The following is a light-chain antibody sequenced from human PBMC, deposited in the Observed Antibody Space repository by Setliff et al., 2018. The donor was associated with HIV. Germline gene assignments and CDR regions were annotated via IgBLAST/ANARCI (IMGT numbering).Light chain of an antibody. J-gene: IGLJ1*01. V-gene: IGLV2-11*01. CDR3: CSYAGAYSFGV. Sequence: QSALTQPRSVSGSPGQSDTISCTGTSNDVGPYNYVSWYQQHPGKAPKLLIFDVTTRPSGVPDRFSGSKSGNTASLTISGLQAEDEADYYCCSYAGAYSFGVFGTGTKVTVL. CDR1: SNDVGPYNY. CDR2: DVT.